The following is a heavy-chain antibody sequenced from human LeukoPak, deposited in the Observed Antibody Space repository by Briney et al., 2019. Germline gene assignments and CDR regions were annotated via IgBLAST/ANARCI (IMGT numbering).Heavy chain of an antibody. CDR1: GLTFSTYS. CDR3: AKGQSRHIVVVTATYWYFDL. D-gene: IGHD2-21*02. J-gene: IGHJ2*01. CDR2: ISSSTSTI. Sequence: GGSLRLSCAASGLTFSTYSMNWVRQAPGKGLEWVSYISSSTSTIYYADSVKGRFTISRDNSKNTLYLQMNSLRAEDTAVYYCAKGQSRHIVVVTATYWYFDLWGRGTLVTVSS. V-gene: IGHV3-48*01.